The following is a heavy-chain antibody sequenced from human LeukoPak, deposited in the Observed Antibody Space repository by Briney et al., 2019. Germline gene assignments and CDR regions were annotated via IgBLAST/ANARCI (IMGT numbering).Heavy chain of an antibody. D-gene: IGHD3-10*01. J-gene: IGHJ4*02. CDR2: ISYDGSNK. CDR1: GFTFSSYA. CDR3: ASARTRITMVRGVPFDY. Sequence: GGSLRLSCAASGFTFSSYAMHWVRQAPGKGLEWVAVISYDGSNKYYADSVKGRFTISRDNSKNTLYLQMNSLRAEDTAVYYCASARTRITMVRGVPFDYWGQGTLVTVSS. V-gene: IGHV3-30-3*01.